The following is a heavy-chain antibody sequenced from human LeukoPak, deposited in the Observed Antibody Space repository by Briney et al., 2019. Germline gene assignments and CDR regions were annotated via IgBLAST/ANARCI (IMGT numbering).Heavy chain of an antibody. CDR1: GFTFSSHW. Sequence: PGGSLRLSCAASGFTFSSHWMSWVRQAPGKGLEQVANIKQDGSEKYYVDPVKGRFTISRDNAKNSLYLQLNSLRAEDTAVYYCAKGVSAVSSWGQGTLVTVSS. CDR3: AKGVSAVSS. J-gene: IGHJ5*02. CDR2: IKQDGSEK. V-gene: IGHV3-7*01. D-gene: IGHD2-8*01.